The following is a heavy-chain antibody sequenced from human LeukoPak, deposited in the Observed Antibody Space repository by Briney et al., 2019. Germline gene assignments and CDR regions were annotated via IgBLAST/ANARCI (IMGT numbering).Heavy chain of an antibody. Sequence: PGGSLRLSCAASGLTFSDYYMTWIRQAPGKGLEWVSSISGSGTTTYSADSVRGRFTVSRDNAKNSVFLYMNSLRAEDTAVYYCAIQITMIVVVPYFDYWGQGTLVTVS. J-gene: IGHJ4*01. CDR3: AIQITMIVVVPYFDY. V-gene: IGHV3-11*04. CDR2: ISGSGTTT. CDR1: GLTFSDYY. D-gene: IGHD3-22*01.